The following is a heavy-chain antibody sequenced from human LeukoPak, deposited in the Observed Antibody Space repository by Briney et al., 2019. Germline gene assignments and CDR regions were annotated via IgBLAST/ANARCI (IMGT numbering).Heavy chain of an antibody. D-gene: IGHD5-12*01. CDR1: EFTFSSYS. CDR3: ARGLNIVATIRQYYMDV. V-gene: IGHV3-21*01. CDR2: ISSSSSYI. J-gene: IGHJ6*03. Sequence: GGSLRLSCAASEFTFSSYSMNWVRQAPGKGLEWVSSISSSSSYIYYADSVKGRFTISRDNAKNSLYLQMNSLRAEDTAVYYCARGLNIVATIRQYYMDVWGKGTTVTVSS.